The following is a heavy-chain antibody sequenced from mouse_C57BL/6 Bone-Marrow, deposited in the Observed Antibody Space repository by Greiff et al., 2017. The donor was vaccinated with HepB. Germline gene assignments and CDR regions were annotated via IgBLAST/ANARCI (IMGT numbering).Heavy chain of an antibody. J-gene: IGHJ3*01. CDR2: ISDGGSYT. D-gene: IGHD2-1*01. Sequence: EVKVVESGGGLVKPGGSLKLSCAASGFTFSSYAMSWVRQTPEKRLEWVATISDGGSYTYYPDNVKGRFTISRDNAKNNLYLQMSHLKSEDTAMYYCARDVTFSPTAWFAYWGQGTLVTVSA. V-gene: IGHV5-4*01. CDR1: GFTFSSYA. CDR3: ARDVTFSPTAWFAY.